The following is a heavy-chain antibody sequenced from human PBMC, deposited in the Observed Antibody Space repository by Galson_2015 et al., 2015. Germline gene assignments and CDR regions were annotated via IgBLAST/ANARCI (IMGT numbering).Heavy chain of an antibody. D-gene: IGHD5-24*01. Sequence: SVKVSCKASGGTFSSYAISWVRQAPGQGLEWMGWISAYNGNTNYAQKLQGRVTMTTDTSTSTAYMELRSLRSDDTAVYYCARTLQRPVYNWFDPWGQGTLVTVSS. V-gene: IGHV1-18*01. J-gene: IGHJ5*02. CDR1: GGTFSSYA. CDR2: ISAYNGNT. CDR3: ARTLQRPVYNWFDP.